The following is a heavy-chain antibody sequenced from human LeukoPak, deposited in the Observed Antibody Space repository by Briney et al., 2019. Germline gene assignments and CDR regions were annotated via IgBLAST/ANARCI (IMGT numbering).Heavy chain of an antibody. Sequence: PSETLSLTCTVSGGSISSSSYYWGWIRQPPGKGLEWIGSIYYSGSTYYNPSLKSRVTISVDTSKNQFSLKLSSVTAADTAVYYCARLVFSYSLFDYWGQGTLVTVSS. V-gene: IGHV4-39*01. CDR1: GGSISSSSYY. D-gene: IGHD5-18*01. J-gene: IGHJ4*02. CDR3: ARLVFSYSLFDY. CDR2: IYYSGST.